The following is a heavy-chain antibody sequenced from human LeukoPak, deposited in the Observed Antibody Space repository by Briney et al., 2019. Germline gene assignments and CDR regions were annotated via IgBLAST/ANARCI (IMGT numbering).Heavy chain of an antibody. V-gene: IGHV6-1*01. D-gene: IGHD4-17*01. CDR1: GDSVSSNSAA. Sequence: SQTLSLTCAISGDSVSSNSAAWNWIRQSPSRGLERLGRTYYRSNWFNDFALSVKSRITINPDTSKNQFSLQLNSVTPEDTAVYYCAKNYGDSNWFDPWGQGTLVTVSS. CDR3: AKNYGDSNWFDP. J-gene: IGHJ5*02. CDR2: TYYRSNWFN.